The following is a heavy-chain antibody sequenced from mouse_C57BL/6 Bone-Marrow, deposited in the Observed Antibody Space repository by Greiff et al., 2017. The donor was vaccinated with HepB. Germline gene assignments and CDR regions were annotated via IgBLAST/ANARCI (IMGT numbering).Heavy chain of an antibody. Sequence: VQLKESGGGLVQPGGSLSLSCAASGFTFTDYYMSWVRQPPGKALEWLGFIRNKANGYTTEYSASVKGRFTISRDNSHSILYLQMNALSAEDSATYYCASPYGNPYYYAMDYWGQGTSVTVSS. V-gene: IGHV7-3*01. CDR3: ASPYGNPYYYAMDY. J-gene: IGHJ4*01. D-gene: IGHD2-1*01. CDR2: IRNKANGYTT. CDR1: GFTFTDYY.